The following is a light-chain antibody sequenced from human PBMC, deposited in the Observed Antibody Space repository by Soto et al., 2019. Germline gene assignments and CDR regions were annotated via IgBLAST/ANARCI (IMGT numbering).Light chain of an antibody. V-gene: IGKV3-11*01. CDR1: QSVSSY. CDR2: DKS. Sequence: EIVLTQSPATLSLSPGERATLSCRASQSVSSYLAWYQQKPGQAPRLLIYDKSNRATGIPARFSGSGSGTDFTLTISSLEPEDFAVYYCQQRSNWLLTFGGGTKVDI. CDR3: QQRSNWLLT. J-gene: IGKJ4*01.